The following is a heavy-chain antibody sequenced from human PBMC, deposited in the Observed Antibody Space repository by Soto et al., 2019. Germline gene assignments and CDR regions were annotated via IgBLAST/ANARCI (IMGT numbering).Heavy chain of an antibody. CDR2: IYPGDSDT. D-gene: IGHD2-15*01. Sequence: GESLKISCKGSGYSFTSYWIGWVRQMPGKGLEWMGIIYPGDSDTRYSPSFQGQVTISADKSISTAYLQWSSLKASDTAMYYCARHRVVVAATRFRYYYYYGMDVWGQGTTVTVSS. J-gene: IGHJ6*02. V-gene: IGHV5-51*01. CDR1: GYSFTSYW. CDR3: ARHRVVVAATRFRYYYYYGMDV.